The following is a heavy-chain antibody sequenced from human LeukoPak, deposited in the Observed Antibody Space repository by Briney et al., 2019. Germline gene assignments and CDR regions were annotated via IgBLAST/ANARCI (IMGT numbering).Heavy chain of an antibody. CDR2: ISYDGSNK. D-gene: IGHD5-18*01. V-gene: IGHV3-30*04. J-gene: IGHJ4*02. CDR1: GFTFSSYA. CDR3: ARGWVGGSYGADY. Sequence: PGGSLRLSCAASGFTFSSYAMHWVRQAPGKGLEWVAVISYDGSNKYYADSVKGRFTISRDNSKNTLYLQMNSLRAEDTAVYYCARGWVGGSYGADYWGQGTLVTVSS.